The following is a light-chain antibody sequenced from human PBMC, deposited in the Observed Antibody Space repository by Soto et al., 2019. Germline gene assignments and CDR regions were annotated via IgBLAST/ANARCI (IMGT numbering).Light chain of an antibody. CDR3: SSYTSSSSPL. J-gene: IGLJ2*01. CDR2: DVT. CDR1: SSDVGGYNH. V-gene: IGLV2-14*01. Sequence: QSALTQPASVSGSLGQSVTISCTGTSSDVGGYNHVSWYQQHPGKAPKLIIYDVTNRPSGLSNRFSGSKSGNTASLTISGLQAEDEADYYCSSYTSSSSPLFGGGTKLTVL.